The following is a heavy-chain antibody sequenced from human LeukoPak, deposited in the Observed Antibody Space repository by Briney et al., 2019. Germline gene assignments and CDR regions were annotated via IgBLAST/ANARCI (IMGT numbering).Heavy chain of an antibody. J-gene: IGHJ3*01. Sequence: SETLSLTCTVSGGSISTSYWNWIRQPPGKGLEWIGYIYFSGSTNYNPSLKSRVTISVDTSKNQFSLKLSSVTAADTAVYYCARDARDLITFDLCGQGTMVTVSS. D-gene: IGHD2-21*01. CDR3: ARDARDLITFDL. CDR2: IYFSGST. CDR1: GGSISTSY. V-gene: IGHV4-59*01.